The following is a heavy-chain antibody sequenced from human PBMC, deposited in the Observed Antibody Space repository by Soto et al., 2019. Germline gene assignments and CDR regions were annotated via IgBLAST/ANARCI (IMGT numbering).Heavy chain of an antibody. CDR2: ISYSGST. D-gene: IGHD1-1*01. CDR3: SRDLSAVTTWRGWFDP. J-gene: IGHJ5*02. CDR1: GGSVSSGSYY. V-gene: IGHV4-61*01. Sequence: QVQLQESGPGLVKPSETLSLTCTVSGGSVSSGSYYWSWIRQPPGTALGWIAYISYSGSTNYNPSLESRVTISVDASKNQFYLKLSSVTAADTAVYYCSRDLSAVTTWRGWFDPWGQGTLVTVSS.